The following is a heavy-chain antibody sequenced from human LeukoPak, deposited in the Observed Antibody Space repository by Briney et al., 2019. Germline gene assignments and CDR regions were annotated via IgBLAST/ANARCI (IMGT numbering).Heavy chain of an antibody. Sequence: ASVKVSCKVSGYTLTELSMHWVRQAPGKGLEWMGGFDPEDGETLYAQKFQGRVTMTEDTSTDTAYMELSSLRSEDTAVYYCATVDGGYGDYPQNYYYYGMDVWGQGTTVTVSS. CDR2: FDPEDGET. CDR1: GYTLTELS. V-gene: IGHV1-24*01. CDR3: ATVDGGYGDYPQNYYYYGMDV. D-gene: IGHD4-17*01. J-gene: IGHJ6*02.